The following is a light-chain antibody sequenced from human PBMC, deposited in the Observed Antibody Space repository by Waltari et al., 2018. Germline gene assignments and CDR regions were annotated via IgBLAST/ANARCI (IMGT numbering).Light chain of an antibody. CDR1: ENVNNY. CDR3: QHGYGTPLT. CDR2: KAS. V-gene: IGKV1-39*01. J-gene: IGKJ4*01. Sequence: DIQMTQSPSSLSASVGDRVTITCRASENVNNYLNWYQQKPGKAPKLLIYKASTLQSGVPSRFSRSGSGTDYTFTISSLQSEDVATYYCQHGYGTPLTFGGGTKVEIK.